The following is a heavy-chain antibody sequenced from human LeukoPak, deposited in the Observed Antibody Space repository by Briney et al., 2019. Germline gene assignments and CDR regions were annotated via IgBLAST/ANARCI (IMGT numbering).Heavy chain of an antibody. J-gene: IGHJ6*03. V-gene: IGHV4-39*01. CDR3: ARRGVVPATISHYYYMDV. Sequence: SETLSLTCTVSGGSISSSSYYWGWIRQPPGKGLEWIGSIYYSGSTYYNPSLKSRVTISVDTSKNQFSLKLSSVTAADTAVYYCARRGVVPATISHYYYMDVWGKGTTVTVSS. D-gene: IGHD2-2*02. CDR1: GGSISSSSYY. CDR2: IYYSGST.